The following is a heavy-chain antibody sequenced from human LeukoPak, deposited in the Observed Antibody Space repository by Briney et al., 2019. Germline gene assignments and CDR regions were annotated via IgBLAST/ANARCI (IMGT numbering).Heavy chain of an antibody. CDR3: ARVGGRLYYFDC. CDR1: GXTFSSYW. V-gene: IGHV3-74*01. CDR2: INSDGSST. Sequence: PGGSLRLSCAASGXTFSSYWMHWVRQAPGKGLVWVSRINSDGSSTSYADSVKGRFTISRDNAKNTLYLQMNSLRAEDTAVYYCARVGGRLYYFDCWGQGTLVTVSS. J-gene: IGHJ4*02. D-gene: IGHD2-15*01.